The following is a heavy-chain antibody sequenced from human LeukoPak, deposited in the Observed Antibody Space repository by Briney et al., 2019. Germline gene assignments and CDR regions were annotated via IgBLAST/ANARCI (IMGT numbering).Heavy chain of an antibody. Sequence: KPSETLSLTCTVSGGTISSGDYYWSWIRQPPGKGLEWIGYIYYSGSTYYNPSLKSRVTISVDTSKNQFSLKLSSVTAADTAVYYCARDTPRINYFDYWGQGTLVTVSS. CDR3: ARDTPRINYFDY. V-gene: IGHV4-30-4*08. CDR2: IYYSGST. D-gene: IGHD1-14*01. CDR1: GGTISSGDYY. J-gene: IGHJ4*02.